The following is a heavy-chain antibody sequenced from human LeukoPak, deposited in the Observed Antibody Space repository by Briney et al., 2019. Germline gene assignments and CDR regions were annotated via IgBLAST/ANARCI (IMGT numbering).Heavy chain of an antibody. CDR2: INHSGST. Sequence: PSETLSLTCAVYGGSFSCYYWSWIRQPPGKGLEWIGEINHSGSTNYNPSLKSRVTISVDTSKNQFSLRLTSVTAADTAVYYCARGRSYGFDFDSWGPGTLVIVSS. CDR3: ARGRSYGFDFDS. J-gene: IGHJ4*02. V-gene: IGHV4-34*01. CDR1: GGSFSCYY. D-gene: IGHD5-18*01.